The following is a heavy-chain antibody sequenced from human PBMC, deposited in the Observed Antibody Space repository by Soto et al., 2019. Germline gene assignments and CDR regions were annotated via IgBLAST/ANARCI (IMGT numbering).Heavy chain of an antibody. Sequence: PSETLSLTCSVSGDSISSSIYYWGWIRQPPGTGLEWIGSIYYSGNAYFNPSLKSRVTISVDTSKNQFSLRLSSVTAADTAVYFCAKTGYYNYSLDVWGQGTTVTVSS. V-gene: IGHV4-39*01. CDR2: IYYSGNA. D-gene: IGHD3-9*01. CDR1: GDSISSSIYY. CDR3: AKTGYYNYSLDV. J-gene: IGHJ6*02.